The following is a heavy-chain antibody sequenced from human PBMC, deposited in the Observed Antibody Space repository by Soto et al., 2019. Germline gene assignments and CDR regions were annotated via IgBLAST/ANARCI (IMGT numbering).Heavy chain of an antibody. CDR2: IGTAGDT. J-gene: IGHJ6*02. V-gene: IGHV3-13*01. Sequence: EVQLVESGGGLVQPGGSLRLSCAASGFTFSSYDMHWVRQATGKGLEWVSAIGTAGDTYYPGSVKGRFTITRENAKNPLYLQMNSLGAGDTGLYYCAMADGSGSYGIYVWGQGTTVTVSS. D-gene: IGHD3-10*01. CDR1: GFTFSSYD. CDR3: AMADGSGSYGIYV.